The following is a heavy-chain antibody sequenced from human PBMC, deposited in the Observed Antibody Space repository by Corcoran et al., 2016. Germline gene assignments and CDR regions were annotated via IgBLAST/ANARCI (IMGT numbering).Heavy chain of an antibody. CDR2: IKKKTDGGTT. CDR1: GFTFNNAW. J-gene: IGHJ3*02. Sequence: EVQLVESGGGLVKPGGSLRLSCAASGFTFNNAWMNWVRQAPGKGLEWVGRIKKKTDGGTTDYAAPVKGRFTLSRDDSKNTLYLQMNSLKTEDTAVYYCTTNDAFDIWGQGTMVTVSS. CDR3: TTNDAFDI. V-gene: IGHV3-15*07.